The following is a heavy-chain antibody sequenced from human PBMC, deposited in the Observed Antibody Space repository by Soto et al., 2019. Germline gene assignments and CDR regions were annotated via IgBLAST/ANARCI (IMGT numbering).Heavy chain of an antibody. V-gene: IGHV3-48*03. J-gene: IGHJ4*02. CDR3: VRFGGAAAGPGDY. Sequence: GGSLRLSCVASDFTFSSYEMNWVRQAPGKGLEWVSYISSSGTIIYYTDSVKGRFTISRDNAKKSLFLQMNSLRAEDTAVYYCVRFGGAAAGPGDYWGQGTLVTVSS. CDR1: DFTFSSYE. D-gene: IGHD6-13*01. CDR2: ISSSGTII.